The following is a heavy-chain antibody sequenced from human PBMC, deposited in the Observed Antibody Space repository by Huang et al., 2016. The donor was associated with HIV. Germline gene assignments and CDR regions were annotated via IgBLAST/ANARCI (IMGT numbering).Heavy chain of an antibody. V-gene: IGHV4-39*02. CDR1: FASISGNSEY. Sequence: LLLRESGSGLVKTSETMSLSCTVAFASISGNSEYWTWVRQSPGKGLEWIASMHDGGRTYYNPSLKSRVSMSVDTSHNQHFSLTLASVTAADTAVYFCASGPVIVSISRFYFEQWGPGILVTV. CDR2: MHDGGRT. CDR3: ASGPVIVSISRFYFEQ. D-gene: IGHD3-22*01. J-gene: IGHJ4*02.